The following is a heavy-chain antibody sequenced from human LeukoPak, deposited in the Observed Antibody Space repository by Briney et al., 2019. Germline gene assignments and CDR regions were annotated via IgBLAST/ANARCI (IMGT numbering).Heavy chain of an antibody. Sequence: ASVKVSCKASGYTFTSYGISWVRQAPGQGLEWMGWISAYNGNTNYAQKLQGRVTMTTDTSTSTAYMELRSLRSDDTAVYYCARRYSGYATTGEYYFDYWGQGTLVTVSS. V-gene: IGHV1-18*01. CDR2: ISAYNGNT. CDR1: GYTFTSYG. D-gene: IGHD5-12*01. CDR3: ARRYSGYATTGEYYFDY. J-gene: IGHJ4*02.